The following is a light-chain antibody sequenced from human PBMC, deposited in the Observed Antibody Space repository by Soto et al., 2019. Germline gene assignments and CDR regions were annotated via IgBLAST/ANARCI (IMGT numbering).Light chain of an antibody. CDR1: QSVSSN. CDR3: QQYNNWPPYT. Sequence: EIVMTQSPATLSVSPGERATLSCRASQSVSSNLAWYQQKPGQAPRLLIYGASTRATGIPARFSGSGSGTEFTLTISSLQSEDCAVYYCQQYNNWPPYTCGQGTKLEIK. J-gene: IGKJ2*01. V-gene: IGKV3-15*01. CDR2: GAS.